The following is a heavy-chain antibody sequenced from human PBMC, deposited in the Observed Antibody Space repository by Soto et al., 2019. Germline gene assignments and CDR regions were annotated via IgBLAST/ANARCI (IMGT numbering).Heavy chain of an antibody. D-gene: IGHD2-15*01. CDR1: GFTFSSYW. CDR2: IKQDGSEK. CDR3: ARLGLGYCSGGSCLQALYYFDY. V-gene: IGHV3-7*01. Sequence: EVQLVESGGGLVQPGGSLRLSCAASGFTFSSYWMSWVRQAPGKGLEWVANIKQDGSEKYYVDSVKGRFTISRDNDKNSLYLQMNSLGAEDTAVYYCARLGLGYCSGGSCLQALYYFDYWGQGTLVTVSS. J-gene: IGHJ4*02.